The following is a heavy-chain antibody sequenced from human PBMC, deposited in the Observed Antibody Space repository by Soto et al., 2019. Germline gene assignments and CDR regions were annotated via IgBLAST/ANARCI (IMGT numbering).Heavy chain of an antibody. CDR1: GYTFTGYY. V-gene: IGHV1-2*02. CDR3: ARAGLPYYSYGIDV. D-gene: IGHD1-1*01. Sequence: ASVKVSCKASGYTFTGYYMHWVRQAPGQGLEWMGWINPNSGGTNYAQKFQGRVTMTRDTSISTAYMELSRLRSDDTAVYYCARAGLPYYSYGIDVWGQGTTVTVYS. CDR2: INPNSGGT. J-gene: IGHJ6*02.